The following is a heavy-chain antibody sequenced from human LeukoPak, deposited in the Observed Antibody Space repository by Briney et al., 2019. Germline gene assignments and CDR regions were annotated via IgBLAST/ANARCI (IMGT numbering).Heavy chain of an antibody. D-gene: IGHD2-15*01. V-gene: IGHV4-30-4*08. J-gene: IGHJ5*02. Sequence: TSQTLSLTCTVSGGSISSGDYYWSWIRQPPGKGLEWIGYIYYSGSTYYNPSLKSRVTISVDTSKNQFSLKLSSVTAANTAVYYCARHRRVRGYCSGGSCYNWFDPWGQGTLVTVSS. CDR2: IYYSGST. CDR3: ARHRRVRGYCSGGSCYNWFDP. CDR1: GGSISSGDYY.